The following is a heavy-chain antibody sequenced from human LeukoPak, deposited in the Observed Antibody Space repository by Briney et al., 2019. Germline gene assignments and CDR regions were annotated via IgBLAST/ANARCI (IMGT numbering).Heavy chain of an antibody. CDR2: IIPILGIA. Sequence: SVKVSCKASGGTFSSYAISWVRQAPGQGLEWMGRIIPILGIANYAQKSQGRVTITADKSTSTAYMELSSLRSEDTAVYYCARVEAAAGTSDYWGQGTLVTVSS. CDR1: GGTFSSYA. J-gene: IGHJ4*02. D-gene: IGHD6-13*01. CDR3: ARVEAAAGTSDY. V-gene: IGHV1-69*04.